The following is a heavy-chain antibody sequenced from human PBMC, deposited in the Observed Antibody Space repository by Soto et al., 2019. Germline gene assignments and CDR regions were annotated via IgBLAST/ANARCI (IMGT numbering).Heavy chain of an antibody. CDR3: ARFSGENYDSSGYPPSDY. D-gene: IGHD3-22*01. V-gene: IGHV1-69*13. CDR2: IIPIFGTA. Sequence: GASVKVSCKASGGTFSSYAISWVRQAPGQGLEWMGGIIPIFGTANYAQKFQGRVTITADESTSTAYMELSSLRSEDTAVYYCARFSGENYDSSGYPPSDYWGQGNLVPVSS. J-gene: IGHJ4*02. CDR1: GGTFSSYA.